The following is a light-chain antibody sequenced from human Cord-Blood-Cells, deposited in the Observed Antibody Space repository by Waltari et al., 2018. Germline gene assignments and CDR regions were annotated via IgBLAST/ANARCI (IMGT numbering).Light chain of an antibody. V-gene: IGLV2-8*01. CDR1: SSDVGGYNY. Sequence: QSALTQPPSASGSPGQSVTISCTGTSSDVGGYNYVSWYQQHPGKAPKLMIDEVSKRPSGVPDRFSGSKSGNTASLTVSWLQAEDEADYYCSSYAGSNNWVFGGGTKLTVL. CDR2: EVS. J-gene: IGLJ3*02. CDR3: SSYAGSNNWV.